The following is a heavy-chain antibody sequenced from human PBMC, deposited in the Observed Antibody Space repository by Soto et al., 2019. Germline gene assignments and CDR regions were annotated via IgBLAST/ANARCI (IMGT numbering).Heavy chain of an antibody. CDR1: GGSISSGGYS. V-gene: IGHV4-30-2*01. Sequence: KPSETLSLTCAVSGGSISSGGYSWSWIRQPPGKGLEWIGYIYHSGSTYYNPSLKSRVTISVDRSKNQFSLKLSSVTAADTAVYYCARGTYDYVWGSYRINYFDYWGQGTLVTAPQ. CDR2: IYHSGST. CDR3: ARGTYDYVWGSYRINYFDY. J-gene: IGHJ4*02. D-gene: IGHD3-16*02.